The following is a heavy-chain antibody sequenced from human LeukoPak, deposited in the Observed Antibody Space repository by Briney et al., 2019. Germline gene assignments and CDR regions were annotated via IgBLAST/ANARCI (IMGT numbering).Heavy chain of an antibody. Sequence: TGGSLRLSCAASGFTFSNYAMSWVRQAPGKGLEWVSATSGSGGRTYYADSVKGRFTISRDNSKNTLYLQMNSLRAEDTAVYYCAKDGRSYVFWGQGALVTVSS. CDR2: TSGSGGRT. V-gene: IGHV3-23*01. D-gene: IGHD3-16*01. CDR1: GFTFSNYA. J-gene: IGHJ4*02. CDR3: AKDGRSYVF.